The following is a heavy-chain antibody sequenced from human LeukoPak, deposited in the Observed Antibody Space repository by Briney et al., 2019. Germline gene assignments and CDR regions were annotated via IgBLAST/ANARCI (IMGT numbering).Heavy chain of an antibody. D-gene: IGHD3-10*01. CDR3: ARGGYYFGSGGHRWNWFDP. V-gene: IGHV1-18*01. J-gene: IGHJ5*02. Sequence: ASVKVSCKASGYSFTSYGISWVRQAPGQGLEWMGWISAYDGDTKYAQNLQGRVTLTTDTSTTTAYMELRSLRSDDTAVYYCARGGYYFGSGGHRWNWFDPWGQGTLVTVSS. CDR2: ISAYDGDT. CDR1: GYSFTSYG.